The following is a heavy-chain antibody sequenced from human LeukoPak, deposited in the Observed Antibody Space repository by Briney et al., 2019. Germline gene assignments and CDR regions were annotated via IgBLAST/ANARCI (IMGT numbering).Heavy chain of an antibody. CDR3: ARDQDWNYAFDI. CDR1: GYTLTSYF. J-gene: IGHJ3*02. Sequence: ASVKVSCKASGYTLTSYFIHWVRQAPAQGLEWMGIINPSGGRTSYAQKFQGRVTMTRDTSTSTVYMELSSLRSEDTAVYYCARDQDWNYAFDIWGRGTMVTVSS. D-gene: IGHD1-7*01. V-gene: IGHV1-46*01. CDR2: INPSGGRT.